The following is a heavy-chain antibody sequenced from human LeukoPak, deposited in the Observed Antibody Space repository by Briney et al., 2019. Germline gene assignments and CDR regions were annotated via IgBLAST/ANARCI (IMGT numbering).Heavy chain of an antibody. D-gene: IGHD2-2*01. V-gene: IGHV3-7*01. CDR2: TNEDGSEK. J-gene: IGHJ3*01. Sequence: QSGGSLRLSCAASGFTLSNFWMTWVRQAPGKGLEWVANTNEDGSEKYYVDSVKGRFTSSRDNAKNSIYLEMNSLRDEDTAVYYRARDYRTSRDAFDVWGQGTMVTVSS. CDR3: ARDYRTSRDAFDV. CDR1: GFTLSNFW.